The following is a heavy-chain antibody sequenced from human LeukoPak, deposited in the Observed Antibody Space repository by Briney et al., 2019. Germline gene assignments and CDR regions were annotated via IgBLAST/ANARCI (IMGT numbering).Heavy chain of an antibody. CDR1: RFTFSSYG. CDR2: IWYDGSNK. D-gene: IGHD5-12*01. V-gene: IGHV3-33*01. Sequence: GRSLRLSCAASRFTFSSYGMHWVRQAPGKGLEWVAFIWYDGSNKYYADSVKGRFTTSRDNSKNTLYLQMNSLRAEDTAVYYCARRGYSGYEGDFDYWGQGTLVTVSS. CDR3: ARRGYSGYEGDFDY. J-gene: IGHJ4*02.